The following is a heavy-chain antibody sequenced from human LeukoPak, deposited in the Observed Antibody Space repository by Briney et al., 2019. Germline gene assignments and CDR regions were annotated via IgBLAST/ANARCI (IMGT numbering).Heavy chain of an antibody. V-gene: IGHV1-2*02. CDR1: GYPFTGYY. J-gene: IGHJ4*02. CDR3: ARSFDWLEVYFDY. CDR2: INPNTGDT. Sequence: ASVKVSCKASGYPFTGYYMHWVRQAPGQGLEWMGWINPNTGDTNYAQKFQGRATMTRDTSISTAYMELGGVRSDDTAVYYCARSFDWLEVYFDYWGQGTLVTVSS. D-gene: IGHD3-9*01.